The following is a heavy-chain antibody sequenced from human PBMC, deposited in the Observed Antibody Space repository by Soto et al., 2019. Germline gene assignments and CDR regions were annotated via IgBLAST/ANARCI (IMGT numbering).Heavy chain of an antibody. Sequence: QVHVQQSGPGLVKPSETLSLSCTVSSGPSSSHNWGWIRQPPGRGLEWIGYVYYTGGTSYNPSLRGRATTTADASTNHISLTLSSVTAADTAVYDCLGQGIDYLHCLVDVGGQGTTVSVSS. J-gene: IGHJ6*02. CDR1: SGPSSSHN. V-gene: IGHV4-59*08. CDR2: VYYTGGT. D-gene: IGHD1-26*01. CDR3: LGQGIDYLHCLVDV.